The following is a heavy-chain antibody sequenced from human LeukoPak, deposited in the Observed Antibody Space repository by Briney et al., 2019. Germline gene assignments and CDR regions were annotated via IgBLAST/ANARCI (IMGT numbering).Heavy chain of an antibody. CDR1: GFTFSSYE. Sequence: GGSLRLSCAASGFTFSSYEMNWVGQAPGKRLEWVSYISSSGSTIYYADSVKGRFTISRDNAKNSLYLQMNSLRAEDTAVYYCARVPTGAVAGVFLMDVWGKGTTVTVSS. J-gene: IGHJ6*04. CDR3: ARVPTGAVAGVFLMDV. CDR2: ISSSGSTI. D-gene: IGHD4-11*01. V-gene: IGHV3-48*03.